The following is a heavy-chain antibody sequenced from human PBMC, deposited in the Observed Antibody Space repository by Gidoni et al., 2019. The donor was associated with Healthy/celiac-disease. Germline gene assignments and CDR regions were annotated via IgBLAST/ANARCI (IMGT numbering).Heavy chain of an antibody. D-gene: IGHD3-9*01. V-gene: IGHV3-23*01. CDR3: AKDLRGRYFDWFDY. J-gene: IGHJ4*02. Sequence: EVQLLESGGGLVQPGGSLRRSCAASGFTFSSYAMSGVRQAPGKGLEWVSAISGSGGSTYYADSVKGRFTISRDNPKNTLYLQMNSLRAEDTAVYYCAKDLRGRYFDWFDYWGQGTLVTVSS. CDR2: ISGSGGST. CDR1: GFTFSSYA.